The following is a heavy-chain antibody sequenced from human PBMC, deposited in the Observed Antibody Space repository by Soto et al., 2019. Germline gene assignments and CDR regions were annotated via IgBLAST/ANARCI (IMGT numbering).Heavy chain of an antibody. D-gene: IGHD3-3*01. J-gene: IGHJ2*01. V-gene: IGHV3-23*01. CDR3: AKDAASGITSFDS. CDR1: VFTFSSYA. Sequence: EVQLLESGGGLVQPGGSLRLSCAASVFTFSSYAMSWVRQAPGKGLEWVSVVSGSAGSTYYADSVKGRFTISRDNSKNTLYRQMTSLRAEDTAVYYCAKDAASGITSFDSWGRGTVVTVSS. CDR2: VSGSAGST.